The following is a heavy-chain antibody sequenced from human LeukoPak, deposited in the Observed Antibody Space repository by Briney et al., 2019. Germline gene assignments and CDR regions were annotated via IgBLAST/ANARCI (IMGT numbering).Heavy chain of an antibody. CDR3: AKENIWFGELANDY. Sequence: GESLKISCAASGFTFSSYAMSWVRQAPGKGLEWVSAISGSGGSTYYADSVKGRFTISRDNSKNTLYLQMNSLRAEDTAVYYCAKENIWFGELANDYWGQGTLVTVSS. CDR1: GFTFSSYA. D-gene: IGHD3-10*01. V-gene: IGHV3-23*01. J-gene: IGHJ4*02. CDR2: ISGSGGST.